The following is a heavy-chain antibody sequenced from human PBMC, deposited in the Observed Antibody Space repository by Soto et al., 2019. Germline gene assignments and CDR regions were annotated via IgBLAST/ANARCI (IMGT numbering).Heavy chain of an antibody. CDR3: ANESGGWPDYYYYGMDV. V-gene: IGHV3-23*01. J-gene: IGHJ6*02. D-gene: IGHD6-19*01. CDR1: GFTFSSYA. Sequence: EVQLLESGGGLVQPGGSLRLSCAASGFTFSSYAMSWVRQAPGKGLEWVSAISGSGGSTYDADSVKGRFTISRDNSKNTRYMEMNSLRAADTAVYYCANESGGWPDYYYYGMDVWGQGTTVTVSS. CDR2: ISGSGGST.